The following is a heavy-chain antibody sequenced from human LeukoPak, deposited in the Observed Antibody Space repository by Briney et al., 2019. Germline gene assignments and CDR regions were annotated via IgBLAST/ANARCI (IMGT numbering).Heavy chain of an antibody. D-gene: IGHD6-13*01. CDR3: ARLGSSSWYPEY. V-gene: IGHV4-38-2*02. Sequence: SETLSLTCTVSGYSVSSGYYWGWIRQPPGKGLEWIGSMYHSGDTYYNPSLKSRVTISVDTSKNQFSLKLSSVTAADTAVYYCARLGSSSWYPEYWGQGTLVTVSS. CDR1: GYSVSSGYY. J-gene: IGHJ4*02. CDR2: MYHSGDT.